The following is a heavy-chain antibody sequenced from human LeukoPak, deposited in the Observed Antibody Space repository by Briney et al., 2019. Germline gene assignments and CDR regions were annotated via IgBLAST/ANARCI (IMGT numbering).Heavy chain of an antibody. D-gene: IGHD2-15*01. CDR1: GYSFTGYY. V-gene: IGHV1-2*02. Sequence: ASVKVSCKASGYSFTGYYMHWVRQAPGQGLEWMGWINPNSGGTNYAQPFQGRVTMTRDTSIGTAYMELSRLRSDDTAVYYCTRAGVLAAIDYYYYMDVWGKGTTVTISS. CDR2: INPNSGGT. J-gene: IGHJ6*03. CDR3: TRAGVLAAIDYYYYMDV.